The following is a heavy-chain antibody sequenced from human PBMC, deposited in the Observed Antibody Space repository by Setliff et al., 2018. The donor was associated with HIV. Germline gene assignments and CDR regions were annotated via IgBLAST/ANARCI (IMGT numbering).Heavy chain of an antibody. CDR2: IHHSGST. CDR1: GGSLSAYY. Sequence: SETLSLTCAVYGGSLSAYYWSWIRQPPGKGLEWIGEIHHSGSTNYNPSLKSRVTISVDTSKKHFSLKLTSVTAADTAMYYCAREDSDGYVDIWGQGTLVTVSS. D-gene: IGHD2-21*01. V-gene: IGHV4-34*01. J-gene: IGHJ4*02. CDR3: AREDSDGYVDI.